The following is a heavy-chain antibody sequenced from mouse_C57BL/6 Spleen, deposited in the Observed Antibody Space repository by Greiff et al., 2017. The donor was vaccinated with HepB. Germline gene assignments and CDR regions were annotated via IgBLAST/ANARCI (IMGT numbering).Heavy chain of an antibody. CDR1: GFSFNTYA. Sequence: EVQLVESGGGLVQPKGSLKLSCAASGFSFNTYAMNWVRQAPGKGLEWVARIRSKSNNYATYYADSVKDRFTISRDDSESMLYLQMNNLKTEDTSMYYCVRHGLLGDDGYAMDYWGQGTSVTVSS. CDR3: VRHGLLGDDGYAMDY. J-gene: IGHJ4*01. CDR2: IRSKSNNYAT. V-gene: IGHV10-1*01. D-gene: IGHD2-10*01.